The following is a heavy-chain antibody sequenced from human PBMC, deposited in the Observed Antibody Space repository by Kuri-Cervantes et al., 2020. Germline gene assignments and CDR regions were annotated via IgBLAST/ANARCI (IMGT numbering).Heavy chain of an antibody. D-gene: IGHD5-12*01. J-gene: IGHJ4*02. CDR3: AREPYSGYDPGAYFDY. Sequence: GGSLRLSCAASGFTFSSYWMSWVRQAPGKGLEWVATIKQDGSEKFYVDSVKGRVTISRDNAKNSLYLQMNSLRAEDTAVYYCAREPYSGYDPGAYFDYWGQGTLVTVSS. CDR2: IKQDGSEK. CDR1: GFTFSSYW. V-gene: IGHV3-7*01.